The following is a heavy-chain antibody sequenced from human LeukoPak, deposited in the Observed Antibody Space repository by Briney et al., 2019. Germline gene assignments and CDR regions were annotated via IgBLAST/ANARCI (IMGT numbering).Heavy chain of an antibody. D-gene: IGHD6-13*01. CDR1: GFTFSDYG. CDR2: IRFDASNQ. Sequence: GGSLRLSCTAPGFTFSDYGMHWVRQAPGKGLEWVAFIRFDASNQYYSDSVKGRFTISRDNSKNTLYLQMNSLRAEDAAVYYCAKEGSWYEYYFDYWGQGTLVTVSS. V-gene: IGHV3-30*02. J-gene: IGHJ4*02. CDR3: AKEGSWYEYYFDY.